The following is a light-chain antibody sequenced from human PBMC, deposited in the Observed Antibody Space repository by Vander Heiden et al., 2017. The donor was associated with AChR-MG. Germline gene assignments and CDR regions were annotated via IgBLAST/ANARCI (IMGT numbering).Light chain of an antibody. J-gene: IGKJ4*01. CDR1: RNIGNY. V-gene: IGKV3-11*01. CDR2: HAS. CDR3: QQRSNWPT. Sequence: EIVLTQSPASLSLSPGERVTLSCRASRNIGNYLAWYQHRIGQPSRLLIYHASNRASGIPARFSGSGSGTDFTLTISSLEPEDFAVYYCQQRSNWPTFGGGTKVEIK.